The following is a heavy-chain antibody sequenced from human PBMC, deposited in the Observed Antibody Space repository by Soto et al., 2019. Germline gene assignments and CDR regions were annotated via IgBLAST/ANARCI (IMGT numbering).Heavy chain of an antibody. Sequence: EVQLLVSGGGSVQPGGSLRLSCAASGFSFSNYAMSWVRQAPGTGLEWVSAIDSGGGSTYYAASVKGRFSISRDNSMNTLYLQMNSLRAEDTAIYYCTKEHSNYPDIFFDPLGQGTLVTVSS. V-gene: IGHV3-23*01. D-gene: IGHD4-4*01. CDR3: TKEHSNYPDIFFDP. CDR2: IDSGGGST. CDR1: GFSFSNYA. J-gene: IGHJ5*02.